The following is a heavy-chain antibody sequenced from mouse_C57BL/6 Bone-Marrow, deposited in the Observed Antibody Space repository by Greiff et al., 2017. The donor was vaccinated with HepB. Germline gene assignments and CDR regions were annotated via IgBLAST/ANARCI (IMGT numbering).Heavy chain of an antibody. D-gene: IGHD3-2*02. J-gene: IGHJ2*01. Sequence: VQLQQSGAELVRPGASVTLSCKASGYTFTDYEMHWVKQTPVHGLEWIGAIDPETGGTAYNQKFKGKAILTADKSSSTAYMQLSSLTSEDSAVYYCARELRLGYYFDYGGQGTTLTVSS. CDR3: ARELRLGYYFDY. CDR1: GYTFTDYE. CDR2: IDPETGGT. V-gene: IGHV1-15*01.